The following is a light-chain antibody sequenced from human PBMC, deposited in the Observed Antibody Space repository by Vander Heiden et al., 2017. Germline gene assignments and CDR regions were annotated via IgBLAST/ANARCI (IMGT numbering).Light chain of an antibody. Sequence: QSALTQPRSVSGSPGQSVTIACTGTSSDVGAYNYVSWYQQNPGQAPKFMIYDVTKRPSGVPDRFSGSKSGNTASLTISGLQAEDEADYYCCSYAGSYTVIFGGGTKLTVL. CDR2: DVT. J-gene: IGLJ2*01. CDR3: CSYAGSYTVI. CDR1: SSDVGAYNY. V-gene: IGLV2-11*01.